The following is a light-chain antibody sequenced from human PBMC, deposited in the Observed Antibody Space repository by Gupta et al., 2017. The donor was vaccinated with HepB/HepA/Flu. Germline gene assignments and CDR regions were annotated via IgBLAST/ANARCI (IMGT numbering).Light chain of an antibody. CDR3: QSYDSSLSGFVV. V-gene: IGLV1-40*01. CDR1: SSNIGVGYD. J-gene: IGLJ2*01. Sequence: QSVLTQPPSPSAVPGETVTIACTGTSSNIGVGYDVHWYQQLPGTAPKLLIYSNTNRPSGVPDRFSGSKSGTSASLAITGLQAEDEADYYCQSYDSSLSGFVVIGGGTKLTVL. CDR2: SNT.